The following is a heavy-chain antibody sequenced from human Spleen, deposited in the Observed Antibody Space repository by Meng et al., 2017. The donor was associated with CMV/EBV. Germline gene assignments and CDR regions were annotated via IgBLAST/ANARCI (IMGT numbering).Heavy chain of an antibody. J-gene: IGHJ6*02. Sequence: GESLKIFCEASGFTFSRYWMAWVRQAPGKGMEWVANIKQDRSEKYYVDSVKGRFTISRDNAKNSLYPQMSSLRAEDTAVYYCVRDRRYCSSTSCIYQNYGLDVWGQGTTVTVSS. D-gene: IGHD2-2*01. V-gene: IGHV3-7*01. CDR3: VRDRRYCSSTSCIYQNYGLDV. CDR2: IKQDRSEK. CDR1: GFTFSRYW.